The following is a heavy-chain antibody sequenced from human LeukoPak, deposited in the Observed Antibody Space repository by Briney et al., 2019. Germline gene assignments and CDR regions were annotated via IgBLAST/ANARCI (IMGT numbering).Heavy chain of an antibody. CDR2: ISSSSSYI. Sequence: GGSLRLSCAASGLTFSSYSMNWVRQAPGKGLEGVSSISSSSSYIYYADSVKGRFTISRDNAKNSLFLQMDSLRAEDTAVYYCVRDGLGPTTTHFGYFDYWGQGTLVTVSS. D-gene: IGHD1-26*01. V-gene: IGHV3-21*01. J-gene: IGHJ4*02. CDR1: GLTFSSYS. CDR3: VRDGLGPTTTHFGYFDY.